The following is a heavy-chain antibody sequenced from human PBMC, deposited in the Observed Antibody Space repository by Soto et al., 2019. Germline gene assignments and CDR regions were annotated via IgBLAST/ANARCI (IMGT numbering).Heavy chain of an antibody. CDR2: ISYDGSNK. CDR1: VFTFSSYA. Sequence: PGGSLRLSCAASVFTFSSYAMHWVRQAPGKGLEWVAVISYDGSNKYYADSVKGRFTISRDNSKNTLYLQVNSLRAEDTAVYYCAREYSSSATHHKFYYYYYYGMDVWGQGTTVTVSS. J-gene: IGHJ6*02. D-gene: IGHD6-6*01. V-gene: IGHV3-30-3*01. CDR3: AREYSSSATHHKFYYYYYYGMDV.